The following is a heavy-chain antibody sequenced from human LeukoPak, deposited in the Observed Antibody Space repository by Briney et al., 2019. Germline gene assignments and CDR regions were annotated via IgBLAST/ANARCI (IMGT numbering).Heavy chain of an antibody. CDR1: GFTFSNSW. CDR3: ARDRGHSGYDRYDY. V-gene: IGHV3-7*01. CDR2: MKQDGSEK. D-gene: IGHD5-12*01. J-gene: IGHJ4*02. Sequence: GGSLRLSCVASGFTFSNSWMGWVRRAPGKGLEWVANMKQDGSEKYSVDSVEGRFTISRDNAKNSLYLQMNSLRDEDTAVYYCARDRGHSGYDRYDYWGQGTLVTVSS.